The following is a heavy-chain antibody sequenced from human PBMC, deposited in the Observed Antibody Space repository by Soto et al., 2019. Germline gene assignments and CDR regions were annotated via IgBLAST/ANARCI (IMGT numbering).Heavy chain of an antibody. Sequence: PSETLSLTCAVYGGSFSDYYWSWIRQPPGKGLEWIGEINHSGSTNYNPSLKSRVTISVDTSKNQFTLKLSSVTAADTAVYYCARGVAVAGTYYYGMDVWGQGTTVTVSS. CDR3: ARGVAVAGTYYYGMDV. CDR2: INHSGST. J-gene: IGHJ6*02. D-gene: IGHD6-19*01. V-gene: IGHV4-34*01. CDR1: GGSFSDYY.